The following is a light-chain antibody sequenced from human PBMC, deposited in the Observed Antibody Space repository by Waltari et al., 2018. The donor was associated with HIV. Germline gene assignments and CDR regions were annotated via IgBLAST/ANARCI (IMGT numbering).Light chain of an antibody. J-gene: IGLJ3*02. Sequence: SYVLTQPPSVSVAPGKTARITCEGDNIGGKSVHWYQQKAGHAPVLVIYYDNDRPSGIPERLSGLNSGKTATLTISGVEAGDEAGYYCQVWDSSSNHVVFGGGTKLPAL. CDR2: YDN. CDR3: QVWDSSSNHVV. CDR1: NIGGKS. V-gene: IGLV3-21*04.